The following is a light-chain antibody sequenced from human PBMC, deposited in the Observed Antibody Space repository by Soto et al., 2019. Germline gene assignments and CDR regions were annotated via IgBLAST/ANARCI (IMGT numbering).Light chain of an antibody. Sequence: QSVLTQPPSVSGAPGQRVTISCIGSSSNIGAGYDVHWYQQLPGTAPKLLIYGNSNRPSGVPDRFSASKSGTSASLAITGLQAEDEGDYYCQSYDSSLSGVFGGGTQVTVL. CDR3: QSYDSSLSGV. CDR2: GNS. J-gene: IGLJ3*02. V-gene: IGLV1-40*01. CDR1: SSNIGAGYD.